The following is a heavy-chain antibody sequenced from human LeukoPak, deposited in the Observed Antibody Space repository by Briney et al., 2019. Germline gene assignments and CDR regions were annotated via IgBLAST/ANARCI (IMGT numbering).Heavy chain of an antibody. J-gene: IGHJ3*02. CDR2: IYSGGST. Sequence: GGSLRLSCAASGFTVSSNYMSWVRQAPGKGLEWVSVIYSGGSTYYADSVKGRFTISRDNSKNTLYLQMNSLRAEDTAVYYCARPLRPRITIFGVVIRGWAFDIWGQGTMVTVSS. CDR3: ARPLRPRITIFGVVIRGWAFDI. D-gene: IGHD3-3*01. CDR1: GFTVSSNY. V-gene: IGHV3-66*02.